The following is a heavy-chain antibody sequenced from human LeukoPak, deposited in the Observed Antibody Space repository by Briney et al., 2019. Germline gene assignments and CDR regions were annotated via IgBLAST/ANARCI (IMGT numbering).Heavy chain of an antibody. V-gene: IGHV1-2*02. Sequence: GASVKVSCKASGYTFTGYYMHWVRQAPGQGLECMGWINPNSGGTNYAQKFQGRVTMTRDTSISTAYMELSRLRSDDTAVYYCARDRGRITMVRGLPGYWGQGTLVTVSS. CDR1: GYTFTGYY. CDR3: ARDRGRITMVRGLPGY. D-gene: IGHD3-10*01. CDR2: INPNSGGT. J-gene: IGHJ4*02.